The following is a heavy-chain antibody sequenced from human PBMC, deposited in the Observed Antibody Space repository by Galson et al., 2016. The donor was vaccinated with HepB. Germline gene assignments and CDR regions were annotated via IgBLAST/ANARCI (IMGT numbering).Heavy chain of an antibody. CDR3: ARQPGSGIPYDYFDC. D-gene: IGHD3-10*01. CDR2: IHSDGTT. CDR1: GGSISSWSYRTYH. Sequence: SETLSLTCSVSGGSISSWSYRTYHWGWIRQSPGEGLEWIGVIHSDGTTYYNPSLNGRATISVDTSKNQFSLTVTSVTAADSAVYYCARQPGSGIPYDYFDCWGQGALVPVSS. V-gene: IGHV4-39*01. J-gene: IGHJ4*02.